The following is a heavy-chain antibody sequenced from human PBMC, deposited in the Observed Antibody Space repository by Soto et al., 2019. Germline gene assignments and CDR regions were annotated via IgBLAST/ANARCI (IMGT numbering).Heavy chain of an antibody. CDR1: GGTFSSYA. CDR3: AADPGIAAAGRPTDWYFDL. CDR2: IIPIFGTA. Sequence: QVQLVQSGAEVKKPGSSVKVSCKASGGTFSSYAISWVRQAPGQGLEWMGGIIPIFGTANYAQKFQGRATITADESTSTAYMELSSLRSEDTAVYYCAADPGIAAAGRPTDWYFDLWGRGTLVTVSS. V-gene: IGHV1-69*12. D-gene: IGHD6-13*01. J-gene: IGHJ2*01.